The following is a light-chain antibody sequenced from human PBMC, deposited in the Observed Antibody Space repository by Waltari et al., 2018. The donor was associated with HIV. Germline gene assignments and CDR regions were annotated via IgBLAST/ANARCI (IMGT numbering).Light chain of an antibody. CDR3: CSYAGSYTYVV. Sequence: QSALTQPRSVSGSPGQSVTISCTGTSSDVGGYNSVSWYHQHPGKAPKLMIYDVSKRPSGVPYRFSGSKSGNTASLTISGLQAEDEADYYCCSYAGSYTYVVFGGGTKLTVL. CDR1: SSDVGGYNS. J-gene: IGLJ2*01. CDR2: DVS. V-gene: IGLV2-11*01.